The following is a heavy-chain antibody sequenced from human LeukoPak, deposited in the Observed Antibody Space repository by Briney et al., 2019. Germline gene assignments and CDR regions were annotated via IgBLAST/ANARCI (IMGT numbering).Heavy chain of an antibody. CDR2: IYSGGST. CDR3: ASNWAYDYVVQSY. Sequence: SGGSLRLSCAASGFTVSSNYMSWVRQAPGKGLEWVSVIYSGGSTYYADSVRGRFTISRDNSKSTLYLQMNSLKAEDTAVYYCASNWAYDYVVQSYWGQGTLVTVSS. D-gene: IGHD3-16*01. CDR1: GFTVSSNY. V-gene: IGHV3-53*01. J-gene: IGHJ4*02.